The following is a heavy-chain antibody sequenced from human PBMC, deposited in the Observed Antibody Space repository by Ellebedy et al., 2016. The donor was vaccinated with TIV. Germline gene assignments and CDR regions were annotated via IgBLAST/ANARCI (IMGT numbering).Heavy chain of an antibody. D-gene: IGHD1-26*01. CDR3: ARMNRWELTHNHQNKDV. V-gene: IGHV1-18*01. J-gene: IGHJ6*03. CDR2: ISGYNGNT. Sequence: AASVKVSCKASGYSFRSYGISWARQAPGQGLEWMGWISGYNGNTKYAQKLQGRVTMTTDTSTRTAYMELRSLRSDDTAVYNCARMNRWELTHNHQNKDVWGKGTTVTVSS. CDR1: GYSFRSYG.